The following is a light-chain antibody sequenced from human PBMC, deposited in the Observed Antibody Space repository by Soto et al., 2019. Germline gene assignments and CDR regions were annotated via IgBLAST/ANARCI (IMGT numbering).Light chain of an antibody. CDR2: DVS. CDR1: SSDVGGYNY. J-gene: IGLJ1*01. Sequence: VLTQPASVSGSPGQSITISCTGTSSDVGGYNYVSWYQQHPGRAPKLMIYDVSIRPSGVSNRFSGSKSGNTASLTISGLQAEDEADYYCSSYTSSSTDVFGTGTKVTVL. CDR3: SSYTSSSTDV. V-gene: IGLV2-14*01.